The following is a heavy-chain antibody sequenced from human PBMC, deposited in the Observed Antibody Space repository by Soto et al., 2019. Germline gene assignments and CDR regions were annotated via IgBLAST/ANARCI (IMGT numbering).Heavy chain of an antibody. Sequence: SESLSLTCTVSGGFISSYHWSWIRQPPGQGLEWIGYLDYTGTPNYHPSLKSRVSISVDTTKNQFSLKLRSVTAADTAVYYCARRPNEVYCAGECSSRFGYWGQGTPVTVSA. D-gene: IGHD2-21*01. J-gene: IGHJ4*02. CDR1: GGFISSYH. CDR3: ARRPNEVYCAGECSSRFGY. V-gene: IGHV4-59*01. CDR2: LDYTGTP.